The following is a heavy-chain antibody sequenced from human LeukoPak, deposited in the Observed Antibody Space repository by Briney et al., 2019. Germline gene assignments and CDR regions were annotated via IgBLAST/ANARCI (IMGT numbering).Heavy chain of an antibody. CDR2: ISASSSTI. Sequence: GGSLRLSCAASGSTFSVYAMDWVRQAPGKGLEWVSFISASSSTIYYADSVKGRFTISRDNARNSLYLQMSSLRDEDTAVYYCARKNPSSYYYNMDVWGRGTTVTVSS. V-gene: IGHV3-48*02. J-gene: IGHJ6*02. CDR1: GSTFSVYA. CDR3: ARKNPSSYYYNMDV.